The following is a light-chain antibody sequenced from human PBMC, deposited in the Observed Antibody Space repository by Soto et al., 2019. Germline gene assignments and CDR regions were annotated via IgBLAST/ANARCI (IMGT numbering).Light chain of an antibody. CDR3: QSYDSSLSGYV. CDR1: SSNIGAGYD. V-gene: IGLV1-40*01. J-gene: IGLJ1*01. CDR2: GNS. Sequence: QCVLTQPPSESGAPGQRVTISCTGSSSNIGAGYDVHWYQQFPGTAPKLLIYGNSNRPSGVPDRFSGSKSGTSASLAITGLQAEDEADYYCQSYDSSLSGYVFGTGTKLTVL.